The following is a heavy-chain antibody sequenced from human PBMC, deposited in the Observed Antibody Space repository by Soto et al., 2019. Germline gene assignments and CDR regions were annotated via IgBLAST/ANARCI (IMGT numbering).Heavy chain of an antibody. V-gene: IGHV1-69*06. Sequence: SVKVSCKASGGTFSSYAISWVRQAPGQGLEWMGGIIPIFGPANYAQKFQGRVTITADTSTSTAYMELSSLRSEDTAVYYCARAGYCSGGSCYSDHYYYCMDVWGQGTTVTVSS. D-gene: IGHD2-15*01. CDR3: ARAGYCSGGSCYSDHYYYCMDV. CDR2: IIPIFGPA. J-gene: IGHJ6*02. CDR1: GGTFSSYA.